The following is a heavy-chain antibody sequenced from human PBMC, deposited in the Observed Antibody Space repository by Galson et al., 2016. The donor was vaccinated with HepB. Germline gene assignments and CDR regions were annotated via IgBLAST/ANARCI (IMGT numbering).Heavy chain of an antibody. J-gene: IGHJ4*02. V-gene: IGHV3-11*01. CDR2: ISSSGSAI. CDR1: GFTFSDYY. D-gene: IGHD3-16*02. CDR3: ARESHDAFSGSIWGSYRFDY. Sequence: SLRLSCAASGFTFSDYYMSWIRQAPGKGLEWISYISSSGSAIYYADSVKGRFTISRDNTKNSLYLQMSSLRAEDTAVYYCARESHDAFSGSIWGSYRFDYRGQVSLVSVSA.